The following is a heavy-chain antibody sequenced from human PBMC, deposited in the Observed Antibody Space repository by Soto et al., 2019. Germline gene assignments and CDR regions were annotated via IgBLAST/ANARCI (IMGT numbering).Heavy chain of an antibody. Sequence: SEPLSLTCTVSGGSISSGDYYWSWIRQPPGKGLEWIAYIHNSVSTHYNPSLKSRVTISVDTSKNQFSLKLSSVTAADTAVYYWARSRYSGSYCFDECGQGILVTV. J-gene: IGHJ4*02. CDR1: GGSISSGDYY. CDR2: IHNSVST. V-gene: IGHV4-30-4*01. D-gene: IGHD1-26*01. CDR3: ARSRYSGSYCFDE.